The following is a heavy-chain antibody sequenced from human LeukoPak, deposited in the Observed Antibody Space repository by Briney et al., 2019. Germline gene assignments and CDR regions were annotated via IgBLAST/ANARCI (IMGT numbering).Heavy chain of an antibody. Sequence: GGSLRLSCAASGFTFSTYAMTWVRQAPGKGLEWVSYIISSGSTIYYADSVKGRFTISRDNAKNSLYLQMNSLRAEATAVYYCARDRCTNGVCYTSLVDYWGQGTLVTVSS. V-gene: IGHV3-48*01. CDR3: ARDRCTNGVCYTSLVDY. D-gene: IGHD2-8*01. CDR1: GFTFSTYA. CDR2: IISSGSTI. J-gene: IGHJ4*02.